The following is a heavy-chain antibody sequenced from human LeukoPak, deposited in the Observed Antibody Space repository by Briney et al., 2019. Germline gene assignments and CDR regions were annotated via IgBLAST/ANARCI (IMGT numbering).Heavy chain of an antibody. D-gene: IGHD4-23*01. CDR2: IRSKANSYAT. Sequence: PGGSLRLSCAASGFTFSGSAMHWVRQASGKGLEWVGRIRSKANSYATAYAASVKGRFTISRDDSKNTAYLQMNSLKTEDTAVYYCAKGRGYGGITSFDYWGQGTLVTVSS. V-gene: IGHV3-73*01. CDR3: AKGRGYGGITSFDY. CDR1: GFTFSGSA. J-gene: IGHJ4*02.